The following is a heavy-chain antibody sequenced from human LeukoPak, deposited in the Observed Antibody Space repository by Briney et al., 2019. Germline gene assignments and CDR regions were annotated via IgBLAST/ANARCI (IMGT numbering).Heavy chain of an antibody. CDR1: GFTFSSYS. Sequence: GGSLRLSCAASGFTFSSYSMNWVRQAPGKGLEWVSSISSSSSYIYYADSVKGRFTISRDNAKNSLYLQMNSLRAEDTAVYYCARDYYYGSGSYYGYAFDIWGQGTMVTVSS. J-gene: IGHJ3*02. V-gene: IGHV3-21*01. CDR3: ARDYYYGSGSYYGYAFDI. CDR2: ISSSSSYI. D-gene: IGHD3-10*01.